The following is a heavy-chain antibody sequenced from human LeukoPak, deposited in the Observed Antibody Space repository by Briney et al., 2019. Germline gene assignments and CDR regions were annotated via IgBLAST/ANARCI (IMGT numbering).Heavy chain of an antibody. CDR2: IYSGGTI. J-gene: IGHJ3*01. Sequence: PGGSLLPSCSASGFSVRTNYMSWVRQAPGKGLEWVSVIYSGGTIRYADSVKGRLTISRDNSRDTLHLQMNSVRADDTAVYYCVRAVHHLFYSDSSGYYGDAFDVWGQGRVDTVSS. CDR3: VRAVHHLFYSDSSGYYGDAFDV. V-gene: IGHV3-53*01. CDR1: GFSVRTNY. D-gene: IGHD3-22*01.